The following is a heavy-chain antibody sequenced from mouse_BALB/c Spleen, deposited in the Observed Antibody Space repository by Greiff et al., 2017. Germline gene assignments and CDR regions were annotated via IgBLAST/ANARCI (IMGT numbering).Heavy chain of an antibody. CDR1: GFTFSSYA. J-gene: IGHJ4*01. CDR2: ISSGGSYT. V-gene: IGHV5-9-4*01. Sequence: EVQLVESGGGLVKPGGSLKLSCAASGFTFSSYAMSWVRQSPEKRLEWVAEISSGGSYTYYPDTVTGRFTISRDNAKNTLYLEMSSLRSEDTAMYYCARTKRAMDYWGQGTSVTVSS. D-gene: IGHD1-3*01. CDR3: ARTKRAMDY.